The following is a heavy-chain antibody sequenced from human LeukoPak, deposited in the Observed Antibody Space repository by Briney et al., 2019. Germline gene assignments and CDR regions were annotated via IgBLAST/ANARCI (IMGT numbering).Heavy chain of an antibody. V-gene: IGHV1-2*02. CDR2: INPNSGGT. J-gene: IGHJ4*02. CDR1: GYTFTGYY. Sequence: ASVKVSCKASGYTFTGYYMHWVRQAPGQGLEWMGWINPNSGGTNYAQKLQGRVTMTTDTSTSTAYMELRSLRSDDTAVYYCARVGDYVWGSYRPDYWGQGTLVTVSS. D-gene: IGHD3-16*02. CDR3: ARVGDYVWGSYRPDY.